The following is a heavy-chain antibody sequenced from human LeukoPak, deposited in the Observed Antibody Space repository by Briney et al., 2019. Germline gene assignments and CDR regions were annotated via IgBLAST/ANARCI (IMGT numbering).Heavy chain of an antibody. CDR3: AREFWFANAPGSWLDP. CDR2: IFHTGST. V-gene: IGHV4-30-2*01. CDR1: GDSISSGAYS. Sequence: SETLSLTCVVSGDSISSGAYSWSWIRQPPGKGLEWIGYIFHTGSTFYNPSLKGRVTISVDNSKNQFSLRLSSVTAADTAVYYCAREFWFANAPGSWLDPWGQGTLVTVSS. D-gene: IGHD3-10*01. J-gene: IGHJ5*02.